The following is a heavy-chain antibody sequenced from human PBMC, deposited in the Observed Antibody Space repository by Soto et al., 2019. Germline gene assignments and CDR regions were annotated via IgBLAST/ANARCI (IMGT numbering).Heavy chain of an antibody. CDR1: GFTFSSYA. Sequence: GGSLRLSCAASGFTFSSYAMSWVRQAPGKGLEWVSAISGSGGSTYYADSVKGRFTISRDNSKNMLYLQMNSLRAEDTAVYYCAKKPYDFWSGYLSEYYFDYWGQGTLVTVSS. CDR3: AKKPYDFWSGYLSEYYFDY. J-gene: IGHJ4*02. V-gene: IGHV3-23*01. D-gene: IGHD3-3*01. CDR2: ISGSGGST.